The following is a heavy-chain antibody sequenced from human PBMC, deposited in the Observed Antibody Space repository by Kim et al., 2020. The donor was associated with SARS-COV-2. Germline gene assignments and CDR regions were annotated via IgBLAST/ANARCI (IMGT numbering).Heavy chain of an antibody. CDR3: AREGYYSSSWYPEDYYGMDV. D-gene: IGHD6-13*01. V-gene: IGHV1-8*01. J-gene: IGHJ6*02. CDR1: GYTFTSYD. CDR2: MNPNSGNT. Sequence: ASVKVSCKASGYTFTSYDINWVRQATGQGLEWMGWMNPNSGNTGYAQKFQGRVTMTRNTSISTAYMELSSLRSEDTAVYYCAREGYYSSSWYPEDYYGMDVWGQGTTVTVSS.